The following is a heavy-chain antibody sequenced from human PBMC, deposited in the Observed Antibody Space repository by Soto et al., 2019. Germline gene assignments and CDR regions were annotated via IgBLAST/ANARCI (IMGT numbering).Heavy chain of an antibody. D-gene: IGHD6-6*01. Sequence: SETLSLTCTVSGGSISSYYWSWIRQPPGKGLEWIGYIYYSGSTNYNPSLKSRVTISVDTSKNQFSLKLSSVTAADTAVYYCARDGGGIAARPDWFDPWGQGTLVTVSS. V-gene: IGHV4-59*01. CDR3: ARDGGGIAARPDWFDP. CDR2: IYYSGST. CDR1: GGSISSYY. J-gene: IGHJ5*02.